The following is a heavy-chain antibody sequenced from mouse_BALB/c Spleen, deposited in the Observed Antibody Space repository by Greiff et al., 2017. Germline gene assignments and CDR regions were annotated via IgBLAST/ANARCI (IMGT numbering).Heavy chain of an antibody. J-gene: IGHJ3*01. CDR1: GFTFSSFG. D-gene: IGHD1-1*01. Sequence: LVESGGGLVQPGGSRKLSCAASGFTFSSFGMHWVRQAPEKGLEWVAYISSGSSTIYYADTVKGRFTISRDNPKNTLFLQMTSLRSEDTAMYYCARSAYGSPAWFAYWGQGTLVTVSA. CDR2: ISSGSSTI. V-gene: IGHV5-17*02. CDR3: ARSAYGSPAWFAY.